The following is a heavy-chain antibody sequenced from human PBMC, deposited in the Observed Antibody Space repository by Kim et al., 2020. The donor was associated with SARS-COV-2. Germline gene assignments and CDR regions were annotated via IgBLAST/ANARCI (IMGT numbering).Heavy chain of an antibody. Sequence: GGSLRLSCSASGFTFSSYAMHWVRQAPGKGLEYVSAISSNGGSTYYADSVKGRFTISRDNSKNTLYLQMSSLRAEDTAVYYCVKDGSWGSAPFDYWGQGTLVTVSS. CDR3: VKDGSWGSAPFDY. CDR1: GFTFSSYA. CDR2: ISSNGGST. V-gene: IGHV3-64D*09. D-gene: IGHD3-16*01. J-gene: IGHJ4*02.